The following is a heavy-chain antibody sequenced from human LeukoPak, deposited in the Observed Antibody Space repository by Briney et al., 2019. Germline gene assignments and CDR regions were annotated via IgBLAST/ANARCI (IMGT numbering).Heavy chain of an antibody. V-gene: IGHV1-69*05. CDR1: GGTFSSYA. D-gene: IGHD3-9*01. J-gene: IGHJ5*02. Sequence: SVKVSCKASGGTFSSYAISWVRQAPGQGLEWMGGIIPIFGTANYAQKFQGRVTITTDESTSTVYMELSSLRSEDTAVYYCARSRRLLRYFDWTSPEADWFDPWGQGTLVTVSS. CDR2: IIPIFGTA. CDR3: ARSRRLLRYFDWTSPEADWFDP.